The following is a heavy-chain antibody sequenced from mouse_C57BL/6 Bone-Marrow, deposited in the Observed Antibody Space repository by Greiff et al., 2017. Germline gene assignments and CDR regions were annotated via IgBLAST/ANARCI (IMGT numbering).Heavy chain of an antibody. V-gene: IGHV1-64*01. CDR3: ARFSHCYGSSYFAMDY. CDR2: IHPNSGST. CDR1: GYTFTSYW. D-gene: IGHD1-1*01. J-gene: IGHJ4*01. Sequence: QVQLQQPGAELVKPGASVKLSCKASGYTFTSYWMHWVKQRPGQGLEWIGMIHPNSGSTNYNEKFKSKATLTVDKSSSTAYMQRISLTSEDSAVYYCARFSHCYGSSYFAMDYWGQGTSVTVSS.